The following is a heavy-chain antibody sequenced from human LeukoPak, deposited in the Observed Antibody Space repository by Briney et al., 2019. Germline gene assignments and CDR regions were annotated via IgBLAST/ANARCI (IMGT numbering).Heavy chain of an antibody. CDR1: GFTFSSYG. V-gene: IGHV3-21*01. CDR2: ISSSSSYI. CDR3: ARGYSYYDSSGYYESDY. J-gene: IGHJ4*02. D-gene: IGHD3-22*01. Sequence: GGSLRLSCAASGFTFSSYGMNWVRQAPGKGLEWVSSISSSSSYIYYADSVKGRFTISRDNAKNPLYLQMNSLRAEDTAVYYCARGYSYYDSSGYYESDYWGQGTLVTVSS.